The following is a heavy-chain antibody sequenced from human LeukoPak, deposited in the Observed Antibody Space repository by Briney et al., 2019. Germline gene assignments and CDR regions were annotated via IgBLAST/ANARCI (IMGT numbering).Heavy chain of an antibody. CDR1: GFTFSSYA. CDR3: AKASWVPTADAVL. V-gene: IGHV3-23*02. J-gene: IGHJ4*02. D-gene: IGHD3-10*01. Sequence: PGGSLRLSCAASGFTFSSYAMSWVRQAPARGLEWVSSLRGDGETFYGDSVRGRFTLSRDESRNTVYLHLNNLRVEDTAIYYCAKASWVPTADAVLWGQGTVVTVS. CDR2: LRGDGET.